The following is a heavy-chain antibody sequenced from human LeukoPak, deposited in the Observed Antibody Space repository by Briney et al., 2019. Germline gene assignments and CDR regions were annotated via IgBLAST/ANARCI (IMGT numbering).Heavy chain of an antibody. D-gene: IGHD2-2*01. J-gene: IGHJ3*02. Sequence: SETLSLTCTVSSGSISTYSWIYIRQPPGKGLEWIGNISYSGSTNYKPSLKSRVTTSLDTSKNQFSLKLSSVTAADTAVYYCVRGYQLLPDAFDIWGQGKMVTVSS. CDR3: VRGYQLLPDAFDI. CDR2: ISYSGST. CDR1: SGSISTYS. V-gene: IGHV4-59*01.